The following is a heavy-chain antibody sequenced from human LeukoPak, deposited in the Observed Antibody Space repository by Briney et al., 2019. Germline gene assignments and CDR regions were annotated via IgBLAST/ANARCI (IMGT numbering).Heavy chain of an antibody. CDR1: GFTLSSYW. J-gene: IGHJ4*02. CDR2: IKQDASQI. Sequence: GGSLRLSCTASGFTLSSYWMSWVRQAPGKGLEWVANIKQDASQIYYVDSVKGRFTISRDNAKNSLYLQMNSLRAEDTAVYYCARGCSGGSCYTPYDYWGQGTLVTVSS. D-gene: IGHD2-15*01. CDR3: ARGCSGGSCYTPYDY. V-gene: IGHV3-7*01.